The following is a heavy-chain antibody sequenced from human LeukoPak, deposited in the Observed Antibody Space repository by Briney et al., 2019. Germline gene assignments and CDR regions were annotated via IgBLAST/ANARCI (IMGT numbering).Heavy chain of an antibody. CDR2: IYYSGST. V-gene: IGHV4-39*07. D-gene: IGHD3-22*01. J-gene: IGHJ4*02. CDR1: GGSISSSSYY. CDR3: ARDRPYSQDYYDSSGYYYDDY. Sequence: SETLSLTCTVSGGSISSSSYYWGWIRQPPGKGLEWIGSIYYSGSTYYNPSLKSRVTISVDTSKNQFSLKLSSVTAADTAVYYCARDRPYSQDYYDSSGYYYDDYWGQGTLVTVSS.